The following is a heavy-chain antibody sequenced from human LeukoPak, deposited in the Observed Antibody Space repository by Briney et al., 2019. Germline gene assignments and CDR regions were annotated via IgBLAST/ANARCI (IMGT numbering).Heavy chain of an antibody. Sequence: HPGGSLRLSCAASGFTFSSYAMSWVRQAPGKGLEWVSAISGSGGSTYYADSVKGRFTISRDNSKNTLYLQMNSLRAEDTAVYYCAKNQFPGRYNWNYFDYWGQGTLVTVSS. CDR3: AKNQFPGRYNWNYFDY. D-gene: IGHD1-20*01. V-gene: IGHV3-23*01. J-gene: IGHJ4*02. CDR2: ISGSGGST. CDR1: GFTFSSYA.